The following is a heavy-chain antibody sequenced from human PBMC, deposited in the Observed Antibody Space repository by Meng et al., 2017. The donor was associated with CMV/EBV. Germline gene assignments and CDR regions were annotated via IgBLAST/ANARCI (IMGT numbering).Heavy chain of an antibody. CDR1: GDSITNSAYY. CDR2: IYYSGTT. J-gene: IGHJ4*02. Sequence: SETLSLTCTISGDSITNSAYYWGWIRQPPGKGLEWIGNIYYSGTTYYTPSLKSRVTISIDTSENHFSLRLSSVTAADTAVYYCARVGIYWSGTSCDMLEGDSWGQGTLVTVSS. D-gene: IGHD2-2*01. CDR3: ARVGIYWSGTSCDMLEGDS. V-gene: IGHV4-39*02.